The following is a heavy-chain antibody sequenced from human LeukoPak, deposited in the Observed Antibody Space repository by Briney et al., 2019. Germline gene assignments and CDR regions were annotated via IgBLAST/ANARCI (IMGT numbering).Heavy chain of an antibody. D-gene: IGHD2-21*02. CDR3: AVYCGGDCYSGVNNWFDP. Sequence: PSGTLSLTCAVSGGSISSSNWWSWVRPPPGKGLEWIGEIYHSGSTNYNPSLKSRVTISVDKSKNQFSLKLSSVTAADTAVYYCAVYCGGDCYSGVNNWFDPWGQGTLVTVSA. CDR2: IYHSGST. J-gene: IGHJ5*02. CDR1: GGSISSSNW. V-gene: IGHV4-4*02.